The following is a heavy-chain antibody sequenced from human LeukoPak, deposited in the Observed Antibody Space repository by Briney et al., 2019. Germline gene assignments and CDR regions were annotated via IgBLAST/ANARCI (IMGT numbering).Heavy chain of an antibody. Sequence: GGSLRLSCAASGFTFSNYWMHWVRQAPGKGLEWVAVISYDGSNKYYADSVEGRFTISRDNSKNTLYLQMNSLRAEDAAVYYCARGLYCSGGSCYERFGYWGQGTLVTVSS. J-gene: IGHJ4*02. CDR2: ISYDGSNK. V-gene: IGHV3-30-3*01. CDR3: ARGLYCSGGSCYERFGY. CDR1: GFTFSNYW. D-gene: IGHD2-15*01.